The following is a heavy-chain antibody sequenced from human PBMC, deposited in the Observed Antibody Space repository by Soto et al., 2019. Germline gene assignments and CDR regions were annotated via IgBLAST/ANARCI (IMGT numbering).Heavy chain of an antibody. CDR3: AREVNTVIMPGDTEDYSGLDV. D-gene: IGHD2-21*02. CDR1: GYVFSSSF. J-gene: IGHJ6*02. Sequence: QVQLVQSGAEVKKPGASVKVSCKASGYVFSSSFVHWVRQAPGQGLEWMAMINPTVGSTSYANNFQGRIAVTRDTSTATVYLDLSRLRSVDTDIYYCAREVNTVIMPGDTEDYSGLDVWGQGTTVIVSS. CDR2: INPTVGST. V-gene: IGHV1-46*01.